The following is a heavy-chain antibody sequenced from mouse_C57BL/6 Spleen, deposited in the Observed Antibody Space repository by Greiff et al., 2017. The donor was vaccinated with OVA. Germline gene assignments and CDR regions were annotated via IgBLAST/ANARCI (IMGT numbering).Heavy chain of an antibody. Sequence: QVQLKQSGPELVKPGASVKISCKASGYAFSSSWMNWVKQRPGKGLEWIGRIYPGDGDTNYNGKFKGKATLTADKSSSTAYMQLSSLTSEDSAVYFCARGDGSSPYFDYWGQGTTLTVSS. CDR1: GYAFSSSW. J-gene: IGHJ2*01. V-gene: IGHV1-82*01. D-gene: IGHD1-1*01. CDR3: ARGDGSSPYFDY. CDR2: IYPGDGDT.